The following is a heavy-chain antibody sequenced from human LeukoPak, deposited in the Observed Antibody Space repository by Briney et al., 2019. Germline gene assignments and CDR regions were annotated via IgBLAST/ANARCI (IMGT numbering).Heavy chain of an antibody. V-gene: IGHV4-59*08. J-gene: IGHJ3*02. Sequence: SETLSLTCTVSGGSISSYYWSWIRQPPGKGLEWIGHIYYSGSTNYNPSLKSRVTISVDTSKNQFSLKLSSVTAADTAFYYRARHRIFGVVTSDAFDIWGQGTMVTVSS. D-gene: IGHD3-3*02. CDR1: GGSISSYY. CDR2: IYYSGST. CDR3: ARHRIFGVVTSDAFDI.